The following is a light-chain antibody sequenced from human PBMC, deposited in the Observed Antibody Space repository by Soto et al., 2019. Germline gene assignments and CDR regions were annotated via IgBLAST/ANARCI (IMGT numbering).Light chain of an antibody. CDR1: SSNIGRNT. CDR3: AAWDDSLNGRV. J-gene: IGLJ3*02. CDR2: NDN. V-gene: IGLV1-44*01. Sequence: QSVLTQPPSASGTPGQRVTFSCFGSSSNIGRNTVSWYQHLPGTAPKLLIYNDNQRPSGVPDRFSGSKSGTSASLAISGLQSEDEADYYCAAWDDSLNGRVFGGGAKLTVL.